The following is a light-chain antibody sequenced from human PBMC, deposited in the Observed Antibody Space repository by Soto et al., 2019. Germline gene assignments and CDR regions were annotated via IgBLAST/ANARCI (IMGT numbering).Light chain of an antibody. V-gene: IGKV3-11*01. Sequence: EIVLTQSPATLSLSPGERATLSCRASQSVSNYLAWYQQKPGQAPRLLIYDASNRATGIPARISGSGSGTDFTLTTISLEPEDVAVYYCQQRSDWPPLTFGGGTKVEIK. CDR1: QSVSNY. J-gene: IGKJ4*01. CDR3: QQRSDWPPLT. CDR2: DAS.